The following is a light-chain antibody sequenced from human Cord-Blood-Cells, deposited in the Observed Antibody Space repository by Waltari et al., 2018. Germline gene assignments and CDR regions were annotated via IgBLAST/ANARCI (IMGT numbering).Light chain of an antibody. J-gene: IGKJ1*01. CDR3: QQSYSTPGT. CDR2: AAS. CDR1: QSISSY. V-gene: IGKV1-39*01. Sequence: DIQMTQSTSSLSASVGDRVTITCRASQSISSYLNWYQQKPGKAPKLLISAASSLQSGVPSRFSGSGSGTDFTLTISSLQPEDFATYYCQQSYSTPGTFGQGTKVEIK.